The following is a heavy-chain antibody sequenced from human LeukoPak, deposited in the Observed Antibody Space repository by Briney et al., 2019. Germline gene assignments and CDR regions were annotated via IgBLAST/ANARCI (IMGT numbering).Heavy chain of an antibody. D-gene: IGHD5-12*01. V-gene: IGHV3-11*06. CDR1: GFTFSDYY. Sequence: GGSLRLSCAASGFTFSDYYMSWIRQAPGKGLEWVSYIASSSSYTNYADSVKGRFTISRDNAKNSLYLQMNSLRAEDTAVYYCARAIEATRRSTGTCNYFDYWGQGTLVTVTS. CDR2: IASSSSYT. CDR3: ARAIEATRRSTGTCNYFDY. J-gene: IGHJ4*02.